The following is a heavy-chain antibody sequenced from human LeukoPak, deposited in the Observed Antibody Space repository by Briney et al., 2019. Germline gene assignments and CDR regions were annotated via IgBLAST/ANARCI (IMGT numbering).Heavy chain of an antibody. D-gene: IGHD2-15*01. V-gene: IGHV4-39*01. CDR3: ARGSCSGGGCYPSGNWFDP. J-gene: IGHJ5*02. CDR1: GGPISSSSYS. Sequence: NPSETLSLTCTVSGGPISSSSYSWGWIRRPPGKGPEWIGNIYYSGSTYYYPSFKSRVTISVDTSRNQFSLKLRSVTAADTAVYYCARGSCSGGGCYPSGNWFDPWGQGTLVTVSS. CDR2: IYYSGST.